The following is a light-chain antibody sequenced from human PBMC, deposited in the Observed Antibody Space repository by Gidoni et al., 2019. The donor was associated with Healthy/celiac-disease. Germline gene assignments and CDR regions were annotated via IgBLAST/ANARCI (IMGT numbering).Light chain of an antibody. CDR2: DAS. CDR3: QQRSNWPLT. Sequence: DIVLTQSPATLSWSPGERATLSCRASQSVSSYLAGYQQKPGQAPRLLIYDASNRATGIPSRFSGSGSGTDFTLTISSLEPEDFAVYYCQQRSNWPLTFXGXTKVEIK. V-gene: IGKV3-11*01. CDR1: QSVSSY. J-gene: IGKJ4*01.